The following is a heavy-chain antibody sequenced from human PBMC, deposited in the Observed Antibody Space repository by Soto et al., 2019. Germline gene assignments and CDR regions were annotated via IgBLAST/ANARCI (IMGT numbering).Heavy chain of an antibody. V-gene: IGHV4-61*01. D-gene: IGHD4-4*01. J-gene: IGHJ4*02. Sequence: PSETLSRTGTVSVGSVSSGSYYWNWILQPPGKGLEWIGSIYHSGSTDYNPSLKSRVTISVDTSKNQFSLKLGSVTAADTAVYYCATVSLQLTTMDYWGQGALVTVSS. CDR1: VGSVSSGSYY. CDR2: IYHSGST. CDR3: ATVSLQLTTMDY.